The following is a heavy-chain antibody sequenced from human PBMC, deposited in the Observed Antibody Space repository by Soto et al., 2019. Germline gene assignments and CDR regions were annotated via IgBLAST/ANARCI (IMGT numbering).Heavy chain of an antibody. V-gene: IGHV4-34*01. Sequence: SETLSLTCAVYGGSFSGYYWSWIRQPPGKGLEWIGEINHSGSTNYNPSLKSRVTITVDTSKNQYSLKLSSVTAADTAVYYCARRVTYYDILTGYYDYYYYYGMDVWGQGTTVTVSS. CDR2: INHSGST. J-gene: IGHJ6*02. CDR3: ARRVTYYDILTGYYDYYYYYGMDV. D-gene: IGHD3-9*01. CDR1: GGSFSGYY.